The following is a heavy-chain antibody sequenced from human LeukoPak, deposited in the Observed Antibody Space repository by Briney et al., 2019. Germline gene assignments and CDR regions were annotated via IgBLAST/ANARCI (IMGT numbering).Heavy chain of an antibody. CDR2: INPNSGGT. J-gene: IGHJ6*02. CDR1: GYTFTGYY. Sequence: ASMKVSFKASGYTFTGYYMHWVRQAPGQGLEWMGWINPNSGGTNYAQKFQGRVTMTRDTSISTAYMELSRLRSDDTAVYYCAREKVTIFGVVPYYYGMDVWGQGTTVTVSS. D-gene: IGHD3-3*01. CDR3: AREKVTIFGVVPYYYGMDV. V-gene: IGHV1-2*02.